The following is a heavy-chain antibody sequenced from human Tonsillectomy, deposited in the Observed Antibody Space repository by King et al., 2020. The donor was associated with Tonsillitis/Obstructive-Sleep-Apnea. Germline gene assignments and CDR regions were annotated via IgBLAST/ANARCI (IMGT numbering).Heavy chain of an antibody. V-gene: IGHV1-2*04. CDR3: ARGYCSSTSCQGGGWFDP. CDR1: GYTFTGYY. Sequence: EQLVQSGAEVKKPGASVKVSCKASGYTFTGYYMHWVRQAPGQGLEWVGWINPNSGGTNYAQKFQGWVTMTRDTSISTAYMELSRLRSDDTAVYYCARGYCSSTSCQGGGWFDPWGQGTLVTVSS. D-gene: IGHD2-2*01. J-gene: IGHJ5*02. CDR2: INPNSGGT.